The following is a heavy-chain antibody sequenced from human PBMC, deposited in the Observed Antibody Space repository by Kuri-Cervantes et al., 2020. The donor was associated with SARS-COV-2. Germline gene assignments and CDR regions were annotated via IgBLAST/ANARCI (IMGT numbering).Heavy chain of an antibody. Sequence: GGSLRLSCAASGFTVSSNYMSWVRQAPGKGLEWVSAISGSGGSTYYADSVKGRFTISRDNSKNTLYLQMNSLRAEDTAVYYCAVVAATGYFQHWGQGTLVTVSS. CDR1: GFTVSSNY. CDR2: ISGSGGST. CDR3: AVVAATGYFQH. J-gene: IGHJ1*01. D-gene: IGHD2-15*01. V-gene: IGHV3-23*01.